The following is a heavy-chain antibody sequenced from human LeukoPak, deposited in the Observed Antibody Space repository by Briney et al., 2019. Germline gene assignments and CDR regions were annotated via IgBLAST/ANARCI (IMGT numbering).Heavy chain of an antibody. V-gene: IGHV3-21*01. CDR3: APGGVVVAATPDPSDY. CDR1: GFTFSSYS. Sequence: KSGGSLRLSCAASGFTFSSYSMNWVRQAPGKGLEWVSSISSSSSYIYYADSVKGRFTISRDNAKNSLYLQMNSLRAEDTAVYYCAPGGVVVAATPDPSDYWGQGTLVTVSS. J-gene: IGHJ4*02. CDR2: ISSSSSYI. D-gene: IGHD2-15*01.